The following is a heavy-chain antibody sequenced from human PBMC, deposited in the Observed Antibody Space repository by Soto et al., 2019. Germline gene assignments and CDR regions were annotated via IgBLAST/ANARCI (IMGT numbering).Heavy chain of an antibody. CDR1: GGSISSYY. D-gene: IGHD3-16*02. CDR3: ARADYDYVWGSYHLYGMDV. CDR2: IYYSGST. Sequence: SETLSLTCTVSGGSISSYYWSWIRQPPGKGLEWIGYIYYSGSTNYNPSLKSRVTISVDTSKNQFSLKLRSVTAADTAVYYCARADYDYVWGSYHLYGMDVWGQGTTVTVSS. J-gene: IGHJ6*02. V-gene: IGHV4-59*01.